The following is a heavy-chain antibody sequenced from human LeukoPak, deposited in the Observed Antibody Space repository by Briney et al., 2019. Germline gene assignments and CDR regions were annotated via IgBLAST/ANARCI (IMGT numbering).Heavy chain of an antibody. CDR2: LSGSGGST. CDR3: AKAARYSLAYFYYFDY. V-gene: IGHV3-23*01. CDR1: GFTFSSYA. Sequence: PGGSLRLSCAASGFTFSSYAMTWVRQAPGKGLEWVSALSGSGGSTYYADSVKGRFTISRDNSKNTLYLQMNSLRAEDTAVYYCAKAARYSLAYFYYFDYWGQETLVTVSS. J-gene: IGHJ4*02. D-gene: IGHD6-13*01.